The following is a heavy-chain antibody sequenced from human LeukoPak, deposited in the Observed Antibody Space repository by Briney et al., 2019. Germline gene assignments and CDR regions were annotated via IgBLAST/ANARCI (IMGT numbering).Heavy chain of an antibody. J-gene: IGHJ3*02. Sequence: SETLSLTCSVSGGSISSYYWSWIRQPPGKGLEWIGYIYYSGSTNYNPSLKSRVTISVDTSKNQFSLKLSSVTAADTAVYYCARSPLYYDILTGPHPDAFDIWGQGTMVTVSS. CDR2: IYYSGST. CDR3: ARSPLYYDILTGPHPDAFDI. CDR1: GGSISSYY. V-gene: IGHV4-59*01. D-gene: IGHD3-9*01.